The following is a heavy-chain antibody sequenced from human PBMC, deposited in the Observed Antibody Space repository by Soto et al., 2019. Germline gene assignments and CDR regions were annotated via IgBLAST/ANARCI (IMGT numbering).Heavy chain of an antibody. CDR2: VSPYNGNR. V-gene: IGHV1-18*01. D-gene: IGHD2-21*02. CDR3: ARRYGDPSSAAGFDY. Sequence: ASVKVSCKASGYTFTNYGISWVQQAPGQGLEWMGWVSPYNGNRYYAQKFHGRLTLTTDTSTNTAFMELRSLSPGDTAIYYCARRYGDPSSAAGFDYWGQGTLVTVSS. CDR1: GYTFTNYG. J-gene: IGHJ4*02.